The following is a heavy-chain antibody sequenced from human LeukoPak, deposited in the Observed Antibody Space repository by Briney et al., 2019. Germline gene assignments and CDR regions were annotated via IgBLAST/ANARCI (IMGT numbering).Heavy chain of an antibody. CDR3: ARVNLGATFDY. CDR2: IKPDESEK. V-gene: IGHV3-7*01. CDR1: GFTSSSYW. D-gene: IGHD1-26*01. J-gene: IGHJ4*02. Sequence: GGSLRLSCAASGFTSSSYWMTWVRQAPGKGLEWVANIKPDESEKYYVDSVKGRFTISRDNAKNSLYLQMNSLRAEDTAVYYCARVNLGATFDYWGQGTLVTVSS.